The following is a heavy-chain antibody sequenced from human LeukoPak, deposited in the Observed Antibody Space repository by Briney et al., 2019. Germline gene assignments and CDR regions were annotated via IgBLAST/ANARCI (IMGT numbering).Heavy chain of an antibody. CDR1: GGSFSGYY. V-gene: IGHV4-34*01. CDR2: INHSGST. Sequence: ASETLSLTCAVYGGSFSGYYWSWIRQPPGKGLEWIGEINHSGSTNYNPSLKSRVTISVDTSKNQFSLKLSSVTAVDPAVYSCERDRAYYYDSSGYLDAFDIWGQGTMVTVSS. J-gene: IGHJ3*02. CDR3: ERDRAYYYDSSGYLDAFDI. D-gene: IGHD3-22*01.